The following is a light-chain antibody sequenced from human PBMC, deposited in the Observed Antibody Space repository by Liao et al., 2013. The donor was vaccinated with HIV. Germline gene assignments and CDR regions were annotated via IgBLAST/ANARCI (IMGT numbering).Light chain of an antibody. CDR3: QVWDNSIDHYV. Sequence: SYELTQPPSVSVSPGQTARITCSGDALPKQYAYWYQQKPGQAPVLLIYKDSERPSGIPERFSGSNSGNTATLSISRVEAGDEADYYCQVWDNSIDHYVFGAGTTVTVL. CDR1: ALPKQY. CDR2: KDS. J-gene: IGLJ1*01. V-gene: IGLV3-25*02.